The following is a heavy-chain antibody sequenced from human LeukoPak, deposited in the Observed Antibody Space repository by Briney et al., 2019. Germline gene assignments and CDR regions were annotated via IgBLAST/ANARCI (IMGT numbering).Heavy chain of an antibody. D-gene: IGHD5-12*01. CDR1: GLTFSSYG. J-gene: IGHJ5*02. Sequence: GGSLRLSCAAPGLTFSSYGMHWVRQAPGKGLEWVAFIRYDGSNKYYADSVKGRLTISRDNSKNTLYLQINSLRAEDTAVYYCAKASSGYDEYNWFDPWGQGTLVTVSS. CDR3: AKASSGYDEYNWFDP. CDR2: IRYDGSNK. V-gene: IGHV3-30*02.